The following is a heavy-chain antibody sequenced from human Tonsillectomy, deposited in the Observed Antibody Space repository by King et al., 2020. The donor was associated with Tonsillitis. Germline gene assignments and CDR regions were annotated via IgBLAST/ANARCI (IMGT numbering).Heavy chain of an antibody. D-gene: IGHD6-6*01. V-gene: IGHV3-11*05. CDR2: ISSSSSYT. J-gene: IGHJ4*02. Sequence: VQLVESGGGLVKPGGSLRLSCAASGFTFSDYYMSWIRQAPGKGLEWVSYISSSSSYTNYADSVKGRFTISRDNAKNSLYLQMNSLRAEDTAVYYCARGYDSPIVLYYFDYWGQGTLVTVSS. CDR3: ARGYDSPIVLYYFDY. CDR1: GFTFSDYY.